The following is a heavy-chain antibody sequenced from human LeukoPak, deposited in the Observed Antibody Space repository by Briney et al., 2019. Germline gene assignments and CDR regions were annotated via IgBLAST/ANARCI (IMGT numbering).Heavy chain of an antibody. CDR1: GFTFGSYW. Sequence: GGSLRLSCAASGFTFGSYWMSWVRQAPGKGLEWVANIKQDGSEKYYVDSVKGRFTISRVNAENSLYLQMNSLRAEDTAIYYCARDRHINSWSNDRFDYWGQGALVTVSS. V-gene: IGHV3-7*01. J-gene: IGHJ4*02. CDR3: ARDRHINSWSNDRFDY. CDR2: IKQDGSEK. D-gene: IGHD6-13*01.